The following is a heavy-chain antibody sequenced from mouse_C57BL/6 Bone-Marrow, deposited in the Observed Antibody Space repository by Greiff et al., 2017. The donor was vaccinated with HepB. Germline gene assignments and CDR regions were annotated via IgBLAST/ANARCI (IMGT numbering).Heavy chain of an antibody. V-gene: IGHV1-81*01. CDR2: IYPRSGNT. D-gene: IGHD1-1*01. Sequence: QVQLKESGAELARPGASVKLSCKASGYTFTSYGISWVKQRTGQGLEWIGEIYPRSGNTYYNEKFKGKATLTADKSSSTAYMELRSLTSEDSAVYFCGYGSSYIFDYWGQGTTLTVSS. CDR1: GYTFTSYG. J-gene: IGHJ2*01. CDR3: GYGSSYIFDY.